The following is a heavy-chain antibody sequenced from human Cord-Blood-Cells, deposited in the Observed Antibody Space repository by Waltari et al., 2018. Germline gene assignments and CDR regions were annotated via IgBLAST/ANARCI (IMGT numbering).Heavy chain of an antibody. J-gene: IGHJ4*02. D-gene: IGHD4-17*01. CDR2: INPNSGGT. CDR3: ASGVYGDYYFDY. CDR1: GYTFTGYY. V-gene: IGHV1-2*02. Sequence: QVQLVQSGAEVKKPGASVKVSCKASGYTFTGYYMHWVRQAPGQGLEWMGWINPNSGGTTYAQKFQGRVTMTRDTSISTAYMELSRLRSDDTAVYYCASGVYGDYYFDYWGQGTLVTVSS.